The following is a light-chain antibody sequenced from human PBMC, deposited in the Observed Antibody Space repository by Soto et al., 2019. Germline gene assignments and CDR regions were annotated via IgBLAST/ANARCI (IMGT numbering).Light chain of an antibody. CDR3: CSYVSSKTYV. CDR2: EVS. J-gene: IGLJ1*01. Sequence: QSALTQPASVSGSPGQSITISCTGTRTDVGVYKFVSWYQEHPGKAPKLIIYEVSNRPSGVSNRFSGSKSDNTASLTISGLQAEDEADYSYCSYVSSKTYVSGTWQKVT. V-gene: IGLV2-14*01. CDR1: RTDVGVYKF.